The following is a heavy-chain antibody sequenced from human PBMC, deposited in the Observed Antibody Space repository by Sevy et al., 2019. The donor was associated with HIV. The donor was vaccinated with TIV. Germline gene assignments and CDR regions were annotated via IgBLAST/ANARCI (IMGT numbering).Heavy chain of an antibody. CDR2: ISSSGSTI. CDR1: GFTFSSYE. D-gene: IGHD6-13*01. J-gene: IGHJ4*02. Sequence: GGSLRLSCAASGFTFSSYEMNWVRQAPGKVLEWVSYISSSGSTIYYADSVKGRFTISRDNAKNSLYLQMNSLRAEDTAVYYCASEIAAAGETPFDYWGQGTLVTVSS. V-gene: IGHV3-48*03. CDR3: ASEIAAAGETPFDY.